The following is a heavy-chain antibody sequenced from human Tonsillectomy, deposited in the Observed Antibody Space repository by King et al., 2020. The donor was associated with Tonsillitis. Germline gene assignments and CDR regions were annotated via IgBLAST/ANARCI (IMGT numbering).Heavy chain of an antibody. V-gene: IGHV1-2*02. CDR2: INPNSGGT. D-gene: IGHD6-13*01. CDR3: ARTGEIAAAGTGDYYGMDV. Sequence: VQLVESGAEVKKPGASVKVSCKASGYTFTGYYMHWVRQAPGQGLEWMGWINPNSGGTNFAQQFQGRVTMTRDTSISTAYMELSRLRSDDTAVYYCARTGEIAAAGTGDYYGMDVWGQGTTVTVSS. J-gene: IGHJ6*02. CDR1: GYTFTGYY.